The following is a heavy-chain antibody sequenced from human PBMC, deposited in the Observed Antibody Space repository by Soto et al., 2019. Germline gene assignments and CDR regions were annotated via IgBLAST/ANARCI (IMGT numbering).Heavy chain of an antibody. CDR2: IVVGSGNT. D-gene: IGHD1-26*01. CDR1: GFTFTSSA. CDR3: ARVLVGATPVDY. Sequence: GASVKVSCKASGFTFTSSAMQWVRQARGQRLEWIGWIVVGSGNTKYSQKFQGRVTITRDTSASTAYMELSSLRSEDTAVYYCARVLVGATPVDYWGQGTLVTVSS. J-gene: IGHJ4*02. V-gene: IGHV1-58*02.